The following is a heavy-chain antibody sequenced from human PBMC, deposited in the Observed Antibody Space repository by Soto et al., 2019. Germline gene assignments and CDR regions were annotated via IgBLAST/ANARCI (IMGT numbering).Heavy chain of an antibody. J-gene: IGHJ3*02. CDR2: IYYSGST. V-gene: IGHV4-39*01. D-gene: IGHD6-19*01. CDR3: AKGGDIAVAKDDAFDI. Sequence: SETLSLTCTVSGGSISSSSYYWGWIRQPPGKGLEWIGSIYYSGSTYYNPSLKSRVTISVDTSKNQFSLKLSSVTAADTAVYYCAKGGDIAVAKDDAFDIWGQGTMVTVSS. CDR1: GGSISSSSYY.